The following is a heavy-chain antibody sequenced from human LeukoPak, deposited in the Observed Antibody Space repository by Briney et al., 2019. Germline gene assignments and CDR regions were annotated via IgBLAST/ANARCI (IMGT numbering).Heavy chain of an antibody. J-gene: IGHJ4*02. V-gene: IGHV1-3*01. CDR1: GYTFTSYA. CDR2: INAGNGNT. Sequence: ASVKVSCKASGYTFTSYAMHWVRQAPGQRLEWMGWINAGNGNTKYSQKFQGRVTITRDTSASTAYMELSSLRSEDTAVYCCAREYSSGWYVPGDYWGQGTLVTVSS. D-gene: IGHD6-19*01. CDR3: AREYSSGWYVPGDY.